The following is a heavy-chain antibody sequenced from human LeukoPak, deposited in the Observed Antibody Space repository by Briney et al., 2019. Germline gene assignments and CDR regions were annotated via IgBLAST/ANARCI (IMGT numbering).Heavy chain of an antibody. V-gene: IGHV3-53*01. CDR2: IYSGGST. D-gene: IGHD3-9*01. CDR3: ARVGSDYDISTGPPDY. CDR1: GFTVSSNY. Sequence: PGGSLRLSCAASGFTVSSNYMSWVRQAPGKGLEWVSVIYSGGSTYYADSVKGRFTISRDNSKNTLYLQMNSLRAEDTAVYYCARVGSDYDISTGPPDYWGQGTLVTVSS. J-gene: IGHJ4*02.